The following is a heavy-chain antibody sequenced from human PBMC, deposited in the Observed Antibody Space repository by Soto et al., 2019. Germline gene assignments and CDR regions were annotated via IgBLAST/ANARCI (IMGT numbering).Heavy chain of an antibody. CDR1: GGTFSSYA. CDR2: IIPIFGTA. Sequence: QVQLVQSGAEVKKPGSSVKVSCKASGGTFSSYAISWVRQAPGQGLEWMGGIIPIFGTANYAQKFQGRVTITADESTSTAYMELSSLRSEDTAVYYCAREEGAGYCSGGSCYYGMDVWGQATTVTVSS. V-gene: IGHV1-69*01. CDR3: AREEGAGYCSGGSCYYGMDV. J-gene: IGHJ6*02. D-gene: IGHD2-15*01.